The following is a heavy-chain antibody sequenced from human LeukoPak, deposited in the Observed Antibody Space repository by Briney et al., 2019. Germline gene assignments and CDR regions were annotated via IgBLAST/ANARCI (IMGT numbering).Heavy chain of an antibody. D-gene: IGHD6-13*01. CDR2: ISANGGST. CDR1: GLTFSTYA. CDR3: GGSSSWYRLDY. V-gene: IGHV3-64D*09. Sequence: GESLRLSCSASGLTFSTYAMQWIRQGPGKGLEYASGISANGGSTYYADSVKGRFTISRDNSKNTLYLQMGSLRPEDTAVYYCGGSSSWYRLDYWGQGTLVTVSS. J-gene: IGHJ4*02.